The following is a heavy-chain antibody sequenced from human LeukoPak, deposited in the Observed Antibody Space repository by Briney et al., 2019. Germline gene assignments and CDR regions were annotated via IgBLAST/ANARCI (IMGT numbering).Heavy chain of an antibody. CDR2: IYTSGTT. V-gene: IGHV4-4*07. CDR1: GGSMSNYY. CDR3: ARGGNYWDAFDI. D-gene: IGHD1-26*01. J-gene: IGHJ3*02. Sequence: SETLSLTCTVSGGSMSNYYWSWIRQPAGKGLEWVGHIYTSGTTSYNPSLKSRVTMSVDTSNNQFSLKVTSVTAADTAVYFCARGGNYWDAFDIWGQGTMVTVSS.